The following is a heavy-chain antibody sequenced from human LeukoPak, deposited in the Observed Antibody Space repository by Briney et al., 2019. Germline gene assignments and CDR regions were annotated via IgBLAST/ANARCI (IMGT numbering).Heavy chain of an antibody. CDR3: ARLNIVVVPAAMGYYYMDV. CDR2: ISSSSSTI. D-gene: IGHD2-2*01. J-gene: IGHJ6*03. CDR1: GFTFSSYS. V-gene: IGHV3-48*01. Sequence: PGGSLRLSCAASGFTFSSYSMNWVRQAPGKGLEWVSYISSSSSTIYYADSVKGRFTISRDNAKNSLYLQMNSLRAEDTAVYYCARLNIVVVPAAMGYYYMDVWGKGTTVTVSS.